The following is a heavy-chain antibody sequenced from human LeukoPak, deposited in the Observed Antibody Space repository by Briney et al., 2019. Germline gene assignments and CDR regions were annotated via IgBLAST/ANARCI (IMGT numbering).Heavy chain of an antibody. CDR1: GGSISGGSYY. CDR3: ARYYDFWSGYYTVGWFDP. D-gene: IGHD3-3*01. Sequence: SETLSLTCTVSGGSISGGSYYWSWIRQPAGKGLQWIGRIYTSGSTNYNPSLKSRVTISVDTSKNQFSLKLSSVTAADTAVYYCARYYDFWSGYYTVGWFDPWGQGTLVTVSS. CDR2: IYTSGST. J-gene: IGHJ5*02. V-gene: IGHV4-61*02.